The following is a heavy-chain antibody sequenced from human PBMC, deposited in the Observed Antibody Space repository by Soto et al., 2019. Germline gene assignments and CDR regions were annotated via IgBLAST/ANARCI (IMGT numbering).Heavy chain of an antibody. CDR2: ISSYGGNI. V-gene: IGHV3-64*01. J-gene: IGHJ6*03. CDR3: ARDVGSWNYYKGVYYYYYMDV. Sequence: EVQLVESGGGLVQPGDSLRLSCAASGFTIGAHGFHWVRQAPGTALEYISAISSYGGNIYYANSVKGRFTISRDNSKNTLYLQMGSLRAEDMGVYYCARDVGSWNYYKGVYYYYYMDVWGKGTKVTVSS. D-gene: IGHD3-10*01. CDR1: GFTIGAHG.